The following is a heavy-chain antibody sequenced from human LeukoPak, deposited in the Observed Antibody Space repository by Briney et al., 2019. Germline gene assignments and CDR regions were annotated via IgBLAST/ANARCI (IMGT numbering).Heavy chain of an antibody. CDR2: ISGSGGST. V-gene: IGHV3-23*01. CDR3: AKDRGFTVLGYGMDV. D-gene: IGHD3-10*01. J-gene: IGHJ6*02. CDR1: GFTFSSYA. Sequence: GGFLRLSCAASGFTFSSYAMSWVRQAPGKGLEWVSAISGSGGSTYYADSVKGRFTISRDNSKNTLYLQMNSLRAEDTAVYYCAKDRGFTVLGYGMDVWGQGATVTFSS.